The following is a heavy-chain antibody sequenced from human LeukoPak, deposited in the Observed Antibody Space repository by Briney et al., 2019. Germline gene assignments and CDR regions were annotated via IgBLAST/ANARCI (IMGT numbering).Heavy chain of an antibody. Sequence: SETLSLTCAVYGGSFSGYYWSWIRQPPGKGLEWIGEINHSGSTNYNPSLKSRVTISVDTSKNQFSLKLSSVTAADTAVYYCASEATYYYDSSGYYNSLPFDYWGQGTLVTVSS. CDR1: GGSFSGYY. CDR2: INHSGST. CDR3: ASEATYYYDSSGYYNSLPFDY. J-gene: IGHJ4*02. V-gene: IGHV4-34*01. D-gene: IGHD3-22*01.